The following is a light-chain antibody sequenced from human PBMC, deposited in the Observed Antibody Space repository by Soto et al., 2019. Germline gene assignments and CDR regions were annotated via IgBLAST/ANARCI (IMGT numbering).Light chain of an antibody. CDR2: KVS. CDR3: MQGTHWPPYT. V-gene: IGKV2-30*02. Sequence: DVVMTQSPLSLPVTLGQPASISCRSIQSLVHSDGKTYLNWFHQRPGQSPRRLIYKVSNRDSGVPDRFSGSGSDTDFTLKISGVEAEDVGVYYCMQGTHWPPYTFGQGTKLEIK. J-gene: IGKJ2*01. CDR1: QSLVHSDGKTY.